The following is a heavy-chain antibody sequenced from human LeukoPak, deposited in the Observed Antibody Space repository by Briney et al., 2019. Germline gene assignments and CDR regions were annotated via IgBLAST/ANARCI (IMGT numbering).Heavy chain of an antibody. D-gene: IGHD6-13*01. V-gene: IGHV4-38-2*02. CDR1: GYSISSGYY. Sequence: SETLSLTCTVSGYSISSGYYWGWIRQPPGKGLEWIGSIYYSGSTYYNPSLKSRVTISVDRSKNQFSLKLSSVTAADTAVYYCARGASSWGHMDVWGKGTTVTVSS. J-gene: IGHJ6*03. CDR2: IYYSGST. CDR3: ARGASSWGHMDV.